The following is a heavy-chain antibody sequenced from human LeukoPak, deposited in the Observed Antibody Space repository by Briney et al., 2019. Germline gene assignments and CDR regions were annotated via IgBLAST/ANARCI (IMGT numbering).Heavy chain of an antibody. CDR2: ISAYNGNT. CDR1: GYTFTSYG. D-gene: IGHD6-13*01. J-gene: IGHJ6*02. Sequence: ASVKVSCKASGYTFTSYGISWVRQAPGQGLEWMGWISAYNGNTNYAQKLQGRVTMTTDTSTSTAYMELRSLRSADTAVYYCARDRRSSSGGGPDYYYYGMDVWGQGTTVTVSS. V-gene: IGHV1-18*01. CDR3: ARDRRSSSGGGPDYYYYGMDV.